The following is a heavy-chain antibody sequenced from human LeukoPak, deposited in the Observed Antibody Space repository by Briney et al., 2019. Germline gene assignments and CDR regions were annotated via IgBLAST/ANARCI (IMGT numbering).Heavy chain of an antibody. Sequence: ASVKVSCKVSGYTLTELSVHWVRQAPGKGLEWMGGFDPEDGETIYAQKFQGRVTMTEDTSTDTAYMELSSLRSEDTAVYYCATRLYYYDSSGYAFDIWGQGTMDTVSS. CDR3: ATRLYYYDSSGYAFDI. CDR2: FDPEDGET. J-gene: IGHJ3*02. V-gene: IGHV1-24*01. D-gene: IGHD3-22*01. CDR1: GYTLTELS.